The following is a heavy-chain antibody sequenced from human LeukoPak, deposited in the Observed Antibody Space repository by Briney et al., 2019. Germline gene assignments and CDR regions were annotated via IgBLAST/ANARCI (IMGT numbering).Heavy chain of an antibody. CDR3: ARSTGSTMFIDY. CDR1: GGSISPYY. CDR2: IYYSGNT. V-gene: IGHV4-59*01. Sequence: PSETLSLTCTVSGGSISPYYWSWIRQPPGKGLEWLGYIYYSGNTDYNPSLKSRVAISVDTSENQFSLKLSSVTAADTAVYYCARSTGSTMFIDYWGQGTLVTVSS. J-gene: IGHJ4*02. D-gene: IGHD3-10*02.